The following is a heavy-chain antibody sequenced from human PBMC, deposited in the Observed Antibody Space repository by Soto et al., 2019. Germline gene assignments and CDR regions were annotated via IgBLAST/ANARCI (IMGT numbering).Heavy chain of an antibody. Sequence: GGSLRLSCAASGFTFSSYWMSWVRQAPGKGLEWVANIKQDGSEKYYVDSVKGRFTISRGNAKNSLYLQMNSLRAEDTAVYYCARYSNTWYVSLDSWGQGTLVTVSS. D-gene: IGHD6-13*01. CDR3: ARYSNTWYVSLDS. CDR2: IKQDGSEK. V-gene: IGHV3-7*01. CDR1: GFTFSSYW. J-gene: IGHJ4*02.